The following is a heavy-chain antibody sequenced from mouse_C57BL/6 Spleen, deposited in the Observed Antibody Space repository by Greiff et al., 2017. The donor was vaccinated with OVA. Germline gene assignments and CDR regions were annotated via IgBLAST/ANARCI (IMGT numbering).Heavy chain of an antibody. V-gene: IGHV7-1*01. Sequence: EVKLVESGGGLVQSGRSLRLSCATSGFTFSDFYMEWVRQAPGKGLEWIAASRNKANDYTTEYSASVKGRFIVSRDTSQSILYLQMNALRAEDTAIYYCARDAPNWVFAYWGQGTLVTVSA. J-gene: IGHJ3*01. CDR1: GFTFSDFY. D-gene: IGHD4-1*01. CDR2: SRNKANDYTT. CDR3: ARDAPNWVFAY.